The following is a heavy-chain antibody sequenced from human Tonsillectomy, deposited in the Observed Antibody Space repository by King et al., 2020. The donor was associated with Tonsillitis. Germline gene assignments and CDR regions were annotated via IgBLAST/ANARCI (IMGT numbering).Heavy chain of an antibody. J-gene: IGHJ3*01. D-gene: IGHD3-22*01. Sequence: QLVQSGGDLVKPGGSLRLSCAASGFTFSTYSMNWVRQAPGKGLEWGASISSTSSDIYYADPLKGRFPIFRDNAKNSLFRQMNSLRAEERAVYYCARSLSGDSCGYDAFDLWGQGTMVTVSS. V-gene: IGHV3-21*01. CDR2: ISSTSSDI. CDR3: ARSLSGDSCGYDAFDL. CDR1: GFTFSTYS.